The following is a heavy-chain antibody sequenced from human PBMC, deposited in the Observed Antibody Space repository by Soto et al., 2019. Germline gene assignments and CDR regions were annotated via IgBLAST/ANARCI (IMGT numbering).Heavy chain of an antibody. J-gene: IGHJ4*02. CDR1: GFTFSSYG. Sequence: HPGGSLRLSCAASGFTFSSYGMHWVRQAPGKGLEWVAVISYDGSNKYYADSVKGRFTISRDNSKNTLYLQMNSLRAEDTAVYYCAKDHDWFGEFHWGQGTLVTVSS. D-gene: IGHD3-10*01. CDR2: ISYDGSNK. CDR3: AKDHDWFGEFH. V-gene: IGHV3-30*18.